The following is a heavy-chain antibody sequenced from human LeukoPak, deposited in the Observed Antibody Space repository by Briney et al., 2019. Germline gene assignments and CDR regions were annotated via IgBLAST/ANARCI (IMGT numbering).Heavy chain of an antibody. J-gene: IGHJ4*02. CDR2: IKQDGSEK. CDR3: GRDAATQNYDY. V-gene: IGHV3-7*01. D-gene: IGHD5-24*01. CDR1: GFTFSSYW. Sequence: GGSLRPSCAASGFTFSSYWMSWVRQAPGKGLEWVADIKQDGSEKYYVDSVKGRFTISRDNAKNSLYLQMNSLRAEDTAVYYCGRDAATQNYDYWGQEPRVPVSS.